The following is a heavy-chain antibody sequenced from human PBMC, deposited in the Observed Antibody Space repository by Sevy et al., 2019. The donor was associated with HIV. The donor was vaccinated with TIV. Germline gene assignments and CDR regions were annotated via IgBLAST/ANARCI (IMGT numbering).Heavy chain of an antibody. CDR2: IIPIFGTA. J-gene: IGHJ4*02. CDR3: ARDPPYYYGSGSYYGDY. D-gene: IGHD3-10*01. V-gene: IGHV1-69*13. Sequence: ASVKVSCKASGGTFSSYAISWVRQAPGQGLEWMGGIIPIFGTANYAQKFQGRVTITADESTSTAYMELSSLRSEDTAVYYGARDPPYYYGSGSYYGDYWGQGTLVTVSS. CDR1: GGTFSSYA.